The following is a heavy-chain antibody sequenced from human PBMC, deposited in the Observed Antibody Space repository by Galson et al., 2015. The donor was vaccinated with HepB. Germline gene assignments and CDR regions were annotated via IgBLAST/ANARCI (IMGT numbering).Heavy chain of an antibody. V-gene: IGHV1-2*02. Sequence: SVKVSCKASGYTFTDYYMHWVRQAPGQGLEWMGWINPNSGDPNYAQKFQGGVTVTRDTSLTTTYMELSRLRSDDTAVYYCARGYYDSSGYYSAEGSFDIWGQGTMVTVSS. D-gene: IGHD3-22*01. CDR2: INPNSGDP. J-gene: IGHJ3*02. CDR1: GYTFTDYY. CDR3: ARGYYDSSGYYSAEGSFDI.